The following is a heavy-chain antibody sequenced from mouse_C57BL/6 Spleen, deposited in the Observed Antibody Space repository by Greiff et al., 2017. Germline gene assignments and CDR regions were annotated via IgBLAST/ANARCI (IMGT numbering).Heavy chain of an antibody. CDR2: IYPGDGDT. Sequence: VQLQQSGPELVKPGASVKISCKASGYAFSSSWMNWVKQRPGKGLEWIGRIYPGDGDTNYNGKFKGKATLTADQSSSTAYMQLSSLTSDDSVVYFCARSYYSNYVYYYAMDYWGQGTSVTVSS. V-gene: IGHV1-82*01. CDR3: ARSYYSNYVYYYAMDY. D-gene: IGHD2-5*01. J-gene: IGHJ4*01. CDR1: GYAFSSSW.